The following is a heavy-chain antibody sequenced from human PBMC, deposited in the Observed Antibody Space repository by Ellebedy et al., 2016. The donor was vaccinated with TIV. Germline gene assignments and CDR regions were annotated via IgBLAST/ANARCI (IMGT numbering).Heavy chain of an antibody. CDR1: GFTFSNYA. D-gene: IGHD2-8*02. J-gene: IGHJ4*02. CDR3: AADASLVH. V-gene: IGHV3-21*01. CDR2: ISSSGDST. Sequence: PGGSLRLSCAASGFTFSNYAMNWVRQAPGKGLEWVSGISSSGDSTYYAASVRGRFTISRDDAKKSLFLQMDSLRAEDTGVYYCAADASLVHWGQGALVTVSS.